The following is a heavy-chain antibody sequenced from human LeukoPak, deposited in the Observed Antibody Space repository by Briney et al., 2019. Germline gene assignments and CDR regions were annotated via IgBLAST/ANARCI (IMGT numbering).Heavy chain of an antibody. D-gene: IGHD3-22*01. V-gene: IGHV3-33*08. CDR3: ARDLAMYYYDSSGCLDY. CDR1: GFTFSNFD. J-gene: IGHJ4*02. CDR2: IWYDGSNK. Sequence: GGSLRLSCAVSGFTFSNFDMNWVRQAPGKGLEWVAVIWYDGSNKYYADPVKGRFTISRDNSKNTLYLQMSSLRAEDTAVYYCARDLAMYYYDSSGCLDYWGQGTLVTVSS.